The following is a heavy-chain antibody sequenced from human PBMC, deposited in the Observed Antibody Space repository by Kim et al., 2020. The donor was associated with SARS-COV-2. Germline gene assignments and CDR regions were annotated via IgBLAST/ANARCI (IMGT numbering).Heavy chain of an antibody. V-gene: IGHV3-11*05. CDR3: SREVPIGWELLRSGGYFDY. CDR1: GFTFSDYY. D-gene: IGHD1-26*01. Sequence: GGSLRLSCAASGFTFSDYYMSWIRQAPGKGLEWVSYISSSSSYTNYADSVKGRFTISRDNAKNSLYLQMNSLRAEDTAVYYCSREVPIGWELLRSGGYFDYWGQGTLVTVSS. CDR2: ISSSSSYT. J-gene: IGHJ4*02.